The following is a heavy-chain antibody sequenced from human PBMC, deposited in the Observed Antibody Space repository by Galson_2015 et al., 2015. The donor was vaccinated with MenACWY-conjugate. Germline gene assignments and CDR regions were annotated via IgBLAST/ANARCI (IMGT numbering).Heavy chain of an antibody. CDR2: INAGNGNT. Sequence: SVKASCKASEYTFTNYAMHWVRQAPGQRLEWMGWINAGNGNTKYSQKFQGRVTITSDTSASTAYMELSGLRYEDTAVHYCAREIVVAPAASWGDYYYGMDVWGQGTTVTVSS. CDR1: EYTFTNYA. CDR3: AREIVVAPAASWGDYYYGMDV. D-gene: IGHD2-2*01. V-gene: IGHV1-3*01. J-gene: IGHJ6*02.